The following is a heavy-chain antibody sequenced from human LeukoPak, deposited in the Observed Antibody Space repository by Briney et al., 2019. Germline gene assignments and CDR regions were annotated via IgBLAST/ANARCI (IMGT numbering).Heavy chain of an antibody. J-gene: IGHJ4*02. CDR3: ARDLDIVATKYYFDY. Sequence: GRSLRLSCAASGFTFSDYYMSWIRQAPGKGLEWVSYISSSGSTIYYADSVKGRFTISRDNAKNSLYLQMNSLRAEDTAVYYCARDLDIVATKYYFDYWGQGTLVTVSS. CDR1: GFTFSDYY. V-gene: IGHV3-11*01. CDR2: ISSSGSTI. D-gene: IGHD5-12*01.